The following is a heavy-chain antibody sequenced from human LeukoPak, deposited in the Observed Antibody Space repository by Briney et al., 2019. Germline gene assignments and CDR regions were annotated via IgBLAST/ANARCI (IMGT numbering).Heavy chain of an antibody. CDR3: ARGWMVRGVIITLFDY. Sequence: GASVKVSCKASGYTFTSYGISWVRQAPGQGLEWMGWISAYNGNTNYAQKLQGRVTMTTDTSTSTAYMELRSLRSDDTAVYYYARGWMVRGVIITLFDYWGQGTLVTVSS. CDR1: GYTFTSYG. CDR2: ISAYNGNT. D-gene: IGHD3-10*01. V-gene: IGHV1-18*01. J-gene: IGHJ4*02.